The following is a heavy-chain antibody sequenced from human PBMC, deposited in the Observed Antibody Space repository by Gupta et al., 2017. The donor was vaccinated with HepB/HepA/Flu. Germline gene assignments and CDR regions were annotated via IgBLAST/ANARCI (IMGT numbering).Heavy chain of an antibody. CDR2: ISSTGNFI. CDR3: AKVGSGWSFEY. CDR1: GFTLSTYS. Sequence: EVQLVESGGGLVKPGGSLRLSCAASGFTLSTYSMNWVRQPPGKGLEWVSYISSTGNFIYYADSVKGRFTISRDTAKNSLFLQMNSLRVDDTAVYYCAKVGSGWSFEYWGQGTLVTGSS. D-gene: IGHD6-19*01. V-gene: IGHV3-21*01. J-gene: IGHJ4*02.